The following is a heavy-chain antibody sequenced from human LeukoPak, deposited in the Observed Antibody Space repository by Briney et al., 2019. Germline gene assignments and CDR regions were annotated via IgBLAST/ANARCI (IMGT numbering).Heavy chain of an antibody. CDR1: GYIFTGYY. J-gene: IGHJ4*02. V-gene: IGHV1-2*04. D-gene: IGHD5-24*01. Sequence: ASVKVSCKASGYIFTGYYMHWVRQAPGQGLEWMGWINPNSGGTNYAQKFQGWVTMTRDTSISTAYMELSRLRSDDTAVYYCARLDFTVEMATTASEDYWGQGTLVTVSS. CDR2: INPNSGGT. CDR3: ARLDFTVEMATTASEDY.